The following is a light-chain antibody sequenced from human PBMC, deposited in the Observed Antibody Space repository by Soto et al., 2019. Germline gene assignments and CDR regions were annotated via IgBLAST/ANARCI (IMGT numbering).Light chain of an antibody. J-gene: IGKJ4*01. CDR1: LSLLHSNGHDC. Sequence: EIVMTQSPLSLPVTPGEPASISCRSSLSLLHSNGHDCLDWHVQKPGQSPQLLIYLGSNRAAGGPDRFRGSGLGTVITLRITRVEAWGVAVYFCVQTLQSPVTFGGGTKVEIK. CDR3: VQTLQSPVT. CDR2: LGS. V-gene: IGKV2-28*01.